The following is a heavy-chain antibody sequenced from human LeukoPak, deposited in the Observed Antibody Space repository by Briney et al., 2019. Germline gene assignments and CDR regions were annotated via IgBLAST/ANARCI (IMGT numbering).Heavy chain of an antibody. CDR1: GGPISSSSYY. Sequence: SETLSLTCTVSGGPISSSSYYWGWIRQPPGKGLEWIGSIYYSGSTYYNPSLKSRVTISVDTSKNQFSLKLSSVTAADTAVYYCARLAVAGTSYYYYMDVWGKGTTVTVSS. CDR2: IYYSGST. D-gene: IGHD6-19*01. V-gene: IGHV4-39*07. CDR3: ARLAVAGTSYYYYMDV. J-gene: IGHJ6*03.